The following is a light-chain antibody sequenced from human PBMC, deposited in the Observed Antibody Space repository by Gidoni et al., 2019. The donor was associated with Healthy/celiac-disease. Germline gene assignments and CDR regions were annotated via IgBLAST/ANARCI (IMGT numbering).Light chain of an antibody. Sequence: DIVLPQSPCTLSLSPGERATLSCRASQSVSRSDLACYQQKPGQAPSLHIYGASSRATGIPDRFSGSGSGTDFTLTISRMEPEDFAVYYCQQYGSSRITFGQGTRLEIK. V-gene: IGKV3-20*01. CDR1: QSVSRSD. J-gene: IGKJ5*01. CDR2: GAS. CDR3: QQYGSSRIT.